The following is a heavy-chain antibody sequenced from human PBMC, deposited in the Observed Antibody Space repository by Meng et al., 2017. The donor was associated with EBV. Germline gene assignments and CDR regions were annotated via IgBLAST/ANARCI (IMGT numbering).Heavy chain of an antibody. D-gene: IGHD3-10*01. CDR1: GGPFRYYA. J-gene: IGHJ4*02. CDR2: FLPRLGAP. V-gene: IGHV1-69*01. Sequence: QVQWVQSAAEVKKPGSSVKVSCKTSGGPFRYYAISWVRQAPGQGLEWLGGFLPRLGAPNYAQKFHGRVKITADESTSTHYMDLSSLRSEDTAIYYCASESGRGYTPDYWGQGTLVTASS. CDR3: ASESGRGYTPDY.